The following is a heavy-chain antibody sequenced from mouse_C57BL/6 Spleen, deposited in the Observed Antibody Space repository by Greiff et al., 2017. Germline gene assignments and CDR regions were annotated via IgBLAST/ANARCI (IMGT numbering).Heavy chain of an antibody. CDR3: ARTYYGSSYGHFDY. CDR1: GYTFTSYW. J-gene: IGHJ2*01. Sequence: VQLQQPGAELVMPGASVKLSCKASGYTFTSYWMHWVKQRPGQGLEWIGEIDPSDSYTNYNQKFKGKSTLTVDKSSSTAYMQLSSLTSEDSAVYYCARTYYGSSYGHFDYWGQGTTLTVSS. V-gene: IGHV1-69*01. CDR2: IDPSDSYT. D-gene: IGHD1-1*01.